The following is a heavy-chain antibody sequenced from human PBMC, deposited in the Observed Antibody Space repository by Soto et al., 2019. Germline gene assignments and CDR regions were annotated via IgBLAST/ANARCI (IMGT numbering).Heavy chain of an antibody. D-gene: IGHD2-2*01. Sequence: PGGSLRLSCAASGFTFSSYSINWVRQAPGKGLEWISYISSSSTTIYYGDSVKGRFTISRDNARNSLYLQMNSLRDEDTAVYYCARLMIVPGGEAFDIWGQGTMVTVS. CDR1: GFTFSSYS. CDR2: ISSSSTTI. V-gene: IGHV3-48*02. CDR3: ARLMIVPGGEAFDI. J-gene: IGHJ3*02.